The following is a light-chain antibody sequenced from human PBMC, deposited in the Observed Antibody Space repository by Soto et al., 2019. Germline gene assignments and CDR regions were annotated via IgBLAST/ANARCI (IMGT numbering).Light chain of an antibody. Sequence: QSALTQHPSASGSPGQSVTISCTGPSSDVGGYNYVSWYQQHPGKAPKLMIYEVSKRPSGVPDRFSGSKSGNTASMTVSGRQAEDEADYYCISYAGSNNVVFGGETKVTVL. CDR2: EVS. CDR1: SSDVGGYNY. CDR3: ISYAGSNNVV. V-gene: IGLV2-8*01. J-gene: IGLJ2*01.